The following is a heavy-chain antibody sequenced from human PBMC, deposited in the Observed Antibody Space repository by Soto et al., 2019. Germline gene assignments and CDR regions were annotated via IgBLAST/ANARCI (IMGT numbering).Heavy chain of an antibody. V-gene: IGHV1-18*01. D-gene: IGHD6-19*01. J-gene: IGHJ4*02. CDR3: ARGVAVAGLTAFDY. CDR1: GYTFTSHG. Sequence: QVQLVQSGGEVKKPGASVKVSCKASGYTFTSHGISGVRQAPGQGLEWMGWISAYNGNTNYSQKLQRRVSMTTDTSTSTAYMELRSLTYDDTAVYDCARGVAVAGLTAFDYWGQGTLVTVAS. CDR2: ISAYNGNT.